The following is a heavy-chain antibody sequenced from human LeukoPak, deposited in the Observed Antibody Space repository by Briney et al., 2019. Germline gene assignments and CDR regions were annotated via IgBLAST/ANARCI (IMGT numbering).Heavy chain of an antibody. D-gene: IGHD6-13*01. CDR3: AREGRAAAAKSPGYFQH. CDR2: INPNSGGT. V-gene: IGHV1-2*02. CDR1: GYTFTGYY. Sequence: GASVKVSCKASGYTFTGYYMHWVRQAPGQGLEWMGWINPNSGGTNYAQKFQGRVTMTRDTSISTAYMELSRLRSEDTAVYYCAREGRAAAAKSPGYFQHWGQGTLVTVSS. J-gene: IGHJ1*01.